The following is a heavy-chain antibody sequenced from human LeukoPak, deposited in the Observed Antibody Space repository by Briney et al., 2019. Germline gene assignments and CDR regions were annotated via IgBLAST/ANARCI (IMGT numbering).Heavy chain of an antibody. V-gene: IGHV3-23*01. CDR1: GFTFSSYA. J-gene: IGHJ4*02. D-gene: IGHD2-2*01. CDR3: ARDQYRGSTSRGDY. Sequence: GGSLRLSCAASGFTFSSYAMSWVRQAPGKGLEWVSAISGSGGSTYYADSVKGRFTISRDNAKNSLYLQMNSLRAEDTAVYYCARDQYRGSTSRGDYWGQGTLVTVSS. CDR2: ISGSGGST.